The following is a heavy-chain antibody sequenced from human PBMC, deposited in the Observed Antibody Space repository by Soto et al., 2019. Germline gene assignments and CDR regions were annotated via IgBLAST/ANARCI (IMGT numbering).Heavy chain of an antibody. D-gene: IGHD2-2*01. CDR2: INPNSGGT. V-gene: IGHV1-2*04. J-gene: IGHJ5*02. Sequence: ASVKVSCKASGYTFTGYYMHWVRQAPGQGLECMGWINPNSGGTNYAQKFQGWVTMTRDTSISTAYMELSRLRSDDTAVYYCARDIVVVPAASNWFDPWGQGTLVTVYS. CDR1: GYTFTGYY. CDR3: ARDIVVVPAASNWFDP.